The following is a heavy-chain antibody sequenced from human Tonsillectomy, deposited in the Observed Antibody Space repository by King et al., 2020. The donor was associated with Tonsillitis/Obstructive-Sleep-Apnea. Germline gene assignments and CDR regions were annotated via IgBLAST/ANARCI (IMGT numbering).Heavy chain of an antibody. CDR2: INPSGGST. Sequence: QLVQSGAEVKKPGASVKVSCKASGYTFTSYYMHWVRQAPGQGLEWMGIINPSGGSTSYAQKFQGRVTMTRDTSTSTVYMELSSLRSEDTAVYYCAREGVAAVRKGEAGTEYYYYYMDVWGKGTTVTVSS. J-gene: IGHJ6*03. CDR1: GYTFTSYY. D-gene: IGHD6-13*01. CDR3: AREGVAAVRKGEAGTEYYYYYMDV. V-gene: IGHV1-46*01.